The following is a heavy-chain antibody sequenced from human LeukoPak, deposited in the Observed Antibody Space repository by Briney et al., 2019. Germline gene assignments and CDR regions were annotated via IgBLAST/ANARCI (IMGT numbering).Heavy chain of an antibody. CDR2: ISYDGSKK. Sequence: GRSLRLSCAASGFTFSSYAMHWVRQAPGKGLEGVAVISYDGSKKYYAYSVKGRFTISRDNYTNTPYLQPNSLRAEGTAVYYCARPYDRSGYPPPDYWGQGTLVPVSS. J-gene: IGHJ4*02. D-gene: IGHD3-22*01. V-gene: IGHV3-30*07. CDR1: GFTFSSYA. CDR3: ARPYDRSGYPPPDY.